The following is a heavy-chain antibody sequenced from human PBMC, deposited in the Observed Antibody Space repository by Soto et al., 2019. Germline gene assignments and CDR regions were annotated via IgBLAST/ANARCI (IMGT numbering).Heavy chain of an antibody. J-gene: IGHJ5*02. V-gene: IGHV4-39*02. CDR2: IDYRGTI. CDR3: SRRAPEGFDP. Sequence: PSETLSLTCTVSGGSIATSSYFWAWIRRPPGKGLEWIGSIDYRGTIYNNPSLKSRVTISVDTSKNHFSLKLDSVTAADTALYYCSRRAPEGFDPWGQGILVTVS. CDR1: GGSIATSSYF.